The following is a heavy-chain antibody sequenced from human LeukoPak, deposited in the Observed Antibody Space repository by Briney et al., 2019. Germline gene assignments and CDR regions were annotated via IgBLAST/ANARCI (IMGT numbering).Heavy chain of an antibody. J-gene: IGHJ4*02. CDR3: AKDRGVAVAGLDY. Sequence: GRSLRPSCAASGFTFDDYAMHWVRQAPGEGLEWVSGISWNSGSIGYADSVKGRFTISRDNAKNSLYLQMNSLRAEDTALYYCAKDRGVAVAGLDYWGQGTLVTVSS. V-gene: IGHV3-9*01. CDR1: GFTFDDYA. CDR2: ISWNSGSI. D-gene: IGHD6-19*01.